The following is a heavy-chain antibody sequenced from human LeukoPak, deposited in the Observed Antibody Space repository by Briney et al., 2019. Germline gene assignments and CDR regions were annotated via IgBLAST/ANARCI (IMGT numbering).Heavy chain of an antibody. CDR1: GFTFDDHA. Sequence: GGSLRLSCAASGFTFDDHAMIWVRQVPGKGLEWVSGINWNSNIIGHADSVEGRFTISRDNARNSLYLQMNDLGVEDTALYHCARDFGIAYYYGMDVWGQGTTVTVSS. J-gene: IGHJ6*02. CDR3: ARDFGIAYYYGMDV. V-gene: IGHV3-20*01. CDR2: INWNSNII. D-gene: IGHD2-21*01.